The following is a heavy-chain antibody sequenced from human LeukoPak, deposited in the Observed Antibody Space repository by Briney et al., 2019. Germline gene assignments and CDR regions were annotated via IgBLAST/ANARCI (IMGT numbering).Heavy chain of an antibody. J-gene: IGHJ6*02. CDR1: GYTFTSYY. V-gene: IGHV1-46*01. CDR3: ARPERGYSYGAYYYYGMDV. CDR2: INPSGGRT. D-gene: IGHD5-18*01. Sequence: GASVKVSCKASGYTFTSYYMHWVRQAPGQGLEWMGIINPSGGRTSYAQKFQGRVTMTRDTSMSTVYMELSSLRSEDTAVYYCARPERGYSYGAYYYYGMDVWGQGTTVTVSS.